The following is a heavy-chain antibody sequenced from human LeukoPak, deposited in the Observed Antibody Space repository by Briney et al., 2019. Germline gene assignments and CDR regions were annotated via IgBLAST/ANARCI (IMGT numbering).Heavy chain of an antibody. V-gene: IGHV3-74*01. CDR1: GFTFSSFW. CDR2: INGDGSVT. J-gene: IGHJ4*02. CDR3: TRGTSTRSDY. Sequence: GGSLRLSCAASGFTFSSFWMHWVRQAPGKGLVWVSCINGDGSVTGYAGSAKGRFTISRDNAKNMLYLQMNSLRAEDTAVYYCTRGTSTRSDYWGPGTLVTVSS. D-gene: IGHD1-14*01.